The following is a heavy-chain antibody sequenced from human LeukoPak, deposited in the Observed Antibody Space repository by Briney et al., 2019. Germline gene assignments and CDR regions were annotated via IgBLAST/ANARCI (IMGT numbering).Heavy chain of an antibody. Sequence: GSLRLSCAASGFTVSSNYMSWVRQAPGKGPEWVSVIYSGGSTYYADSVKGRFTISRDNSKNTLYLQMNSLRAEDTTVYYCARGRYYYDSSGYFDYWGQGTLVTVSS. D-gene: IGHD3-22*01. V-gene: IGHV3-66*01. CDR3: ARGRYYYDSSGYFDY. CDR1: GFTVSSNY. J-gene: IGHJ4*02. CDR2: IYSGGST.